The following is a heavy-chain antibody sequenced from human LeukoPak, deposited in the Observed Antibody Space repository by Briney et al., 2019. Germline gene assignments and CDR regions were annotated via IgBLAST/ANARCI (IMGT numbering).Heavy chain of an antibody. CDR1: GGSFSDSY. CDR2: INQSGST. CDR3: ARVLTVSYFDS. V-gene: IGHV4-34*01. D-gene: IGHD4-17*01. J-gene: IGHJ4*02. Sequence: PSETPSLTCAVYGGSFSDSYWTWIRQPPGKGLEWIGEINQSGSTNYNPSLESRCTISMDTSKIQFSLKLFSVTAADTAIYYCARVLTVSYFDSWGQGTLVTVSS.